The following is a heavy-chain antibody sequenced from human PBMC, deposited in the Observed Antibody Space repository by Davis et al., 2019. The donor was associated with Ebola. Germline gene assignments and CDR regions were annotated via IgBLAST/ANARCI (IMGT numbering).Heavy chain of an antibody. Sequence: SETLSLTCTVSGGSVTSGGYYWTWIRQPAGKGLEWIGHIYARANTNYSPSLKSRVTISVDTSENHFSLKLSSVTAADTAVYYCARASGSYYYYGMDVWGQGTTVSVSS. J-gene: IGHJ6*02. CDR3: ARASGSYYYYGMDV. V-gene: IGHV4-61*09. CDR2: IYARANT. CDR1: GGSVTSGGYY. D-gene: IGHD7-27*01.